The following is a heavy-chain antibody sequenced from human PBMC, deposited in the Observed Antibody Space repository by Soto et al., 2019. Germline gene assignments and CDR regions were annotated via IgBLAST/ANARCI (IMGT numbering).Heavy chain of an antibody. CDR3: ARDLSDIVVVPAAHYGMDV. J-gene: IGHJ6*02. V-gene: IGHV1-18*01. CDR1: GYRFASCG. CDR2: ISAYNGNT. Sequence: TSVELTCEERGYRFASCGISWVRQAHGQGLEWMGWISAYNGNTNYAQKVQGRVTMTTDTSTSTAYMELRSLISDDTAVYYCARDLSDIVVVPAAHYGMDVWGQGTTVTVSS. D-gene: IGHD2-2*01.